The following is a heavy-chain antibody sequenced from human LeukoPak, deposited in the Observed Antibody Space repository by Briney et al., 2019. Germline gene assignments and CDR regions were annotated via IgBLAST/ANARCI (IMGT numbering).Heavy chain of an antibody. CDR2: IIPIFGTA. CDR1: GGTFNSYA. Sequence: SVKVSCKASGGTFNSYAISWVRQAPGQGLEWMGGIIPIFGTANYAQKFQGRVTITTDESTSTAYMELSSLRSEDTAVYYCAAGPRRDGYNYYFDYWGQGTLVTVSS. V-gene: IGHV1-69*05. J-gene: IGHJ4*02. CDR3: AAGPRRDGYNYYFDY. D-gene: IGHD5-24*01.